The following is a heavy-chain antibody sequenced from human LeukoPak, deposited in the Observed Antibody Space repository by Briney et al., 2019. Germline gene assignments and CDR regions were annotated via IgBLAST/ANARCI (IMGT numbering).Heavy chain of an antibody. CDR2: ISSSSDYI. CDR3: ARDSGRVGPTWLVFDL. Sequence: PGGSLRLSCAASGFTFSSYNMNWVRQAPGKGLEWVSSISSSSDYIYYADSVKGRFTISRDNAKNSLYLQMNSLRAEDTAVYFCARDSGRVGPTWLVFDLWGQGTMVTVSS. CDR1: GFTFSSYN. V-gene: IGHV3-21*01. D-gene: IGHD1-26*01. J-gene: IGHJ3*01.